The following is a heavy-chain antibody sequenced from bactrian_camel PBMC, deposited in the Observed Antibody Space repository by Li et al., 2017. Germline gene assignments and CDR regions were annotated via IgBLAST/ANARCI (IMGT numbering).Heavy chain of an antibody. CDR2: IDSDGLAT. Sequence: VQLVESGGGSVQAGGSLKLACEVTGFYYVTYCMAWFRQSPGKDREGVAGIDSDGLATYDDSAKGRFTISRDNTDNTLHLQMNSLKPEDTAKYYCTSSKDQTYCGLSLSPTYWGQGTQVTVS. CDR3: TSSKDQTYCGLSLSPTY. D-gene: IGHD2*01. CDR1: GFYYVTYC. J-gene: IGHJ4*01. V-gene: IGHV3S6*01.